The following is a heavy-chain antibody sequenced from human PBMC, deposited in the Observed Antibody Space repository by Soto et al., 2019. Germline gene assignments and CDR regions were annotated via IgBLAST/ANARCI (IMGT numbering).Heavy chain of an antibody. CDR3: ARGLPVLRYFDWLLLGYYYYYGMDV. D-gene: IGHD3-9*01. CDR2: MNPNSGNT. V-gene: IGHV1-8*01. CDR1: GYTFTTHD. Sequence: QVQLVQSGAEVKKPGASVKVSCKASGYTFTTHDINWVRQATGQGLEWMGWMNPNSGNTGYAQKFQGRVTMTRNTSISTAYMELSSLTLEDTAVYYCARGLPVLRYFDWLLLGYYYYYGMDVWGQGTTVTVSS. J-gene: IGHJ6*02.